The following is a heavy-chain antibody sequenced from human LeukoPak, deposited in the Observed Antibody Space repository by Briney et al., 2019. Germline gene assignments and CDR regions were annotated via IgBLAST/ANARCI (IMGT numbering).Heavy chain of an antibody. V-gene: IGHV4-31*03. Sequence: SVTLSLTCTVCGGSISSGGYYWSWIRQHPGKGLEWIGYIYYSGSTYYNPSLKSRVTISVDTSKNQFSLKLSSVTAADTAVYYCARGNSSGWYIGVTFDYWGQGTLVTVSS. J-gene: IGHJ4*02. CDR3: ARGNSSGWYIGVTFDY. CDR2: IYYSGST. CDR1: GGSISSGGYY. D-gene: IGHD6-19*01.